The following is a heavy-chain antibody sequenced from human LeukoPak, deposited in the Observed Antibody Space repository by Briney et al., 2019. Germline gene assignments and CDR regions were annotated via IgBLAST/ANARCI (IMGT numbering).Heavy chain of an antibody. V-gene: IGHV1-18*01. CDR1: GYTFTSYG. D-gene: IGHD5-18*01. CDR3: TRDRYSYGYYYGMDV. Sequence: GASVKVSCKASGYTFTSYGISWVRQAPGQGLEWMGWISAYNGNTNYAQKLQGRVTMTTDTSTSTAYMELRSLGSDDTAVYYCTRDRYSYGYYYGMDVWGQGTTVTVSS. J-gene: IGHJ6*02. CDR2: ISAYNGNT.